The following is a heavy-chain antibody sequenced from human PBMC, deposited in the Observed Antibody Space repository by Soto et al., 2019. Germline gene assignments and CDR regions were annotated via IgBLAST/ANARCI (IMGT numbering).Heavy chain of an antibody. D-gene: IGHD3-16*01. CDR3: ARLGEVIDYFYQYHGLDV. V-gene: IGHV4-4*02. CDR2: IDHRGTT. J-gene: IGHJ6*02. Sequence: KTSETLSLTCAVSGDSISGLWWTWVRRPPGKGLEWIGEIDHRGTTNYNPSLESRVTISVDKSKNQFSLKLSSVTAADTAVYFCARLGEVIDYFYQYHGLDVWGPGTTVTVSS. CDR1: GDSISGLW.